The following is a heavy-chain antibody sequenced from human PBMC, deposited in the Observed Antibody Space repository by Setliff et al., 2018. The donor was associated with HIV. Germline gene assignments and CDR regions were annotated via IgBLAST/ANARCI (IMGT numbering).Heavy chain of an antibody. D-gene: IGHD6-19*01. V-gene: IGHV4-34*01. CDR1: GGSFSGYY. CDR3: ARKPGIAVAGYFDY. J-gene: IGHJ4*02. CDR2: INQSGNT. Sequence: SETLSLTCTVYGGSFSGYYWSWIRQPPGMGLEWIGEINQSGNTNYNPSLKSRVTISADPSKNQFSLKLSSVTAADTAVYYCARKPGIAVAGYFDYWGQGTLVTVSS.